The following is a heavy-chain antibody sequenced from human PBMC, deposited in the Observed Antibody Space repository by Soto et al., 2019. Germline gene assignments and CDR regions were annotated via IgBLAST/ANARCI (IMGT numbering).Heavy chain of an antibody. CDR3: ARSGLQGGAFDP. Sequence: PSETLSLTCAVSGDSFKPYYWSWMRQSPGKGLEWIGYIYYSGSTIYNPSLKSRVTISLDTSNNQFSLKLASVTAADTAVYYCARSGLQGGAFDPWGQGTLVTVSS. D-gene: IGHD4-4*01. CDR1: GDSFKPYY. CDR2: IYYSGST. J-gene: IGHJ5*02. V-gene: IGHV4-59*12.